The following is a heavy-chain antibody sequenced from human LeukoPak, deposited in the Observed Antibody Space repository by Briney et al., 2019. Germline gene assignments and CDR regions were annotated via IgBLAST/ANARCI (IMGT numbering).Heavy chain of an antibody. CDR1: GRSIRSSSIY. D-gene: IGHD6-13*01. Sequence: SETLSLTCSVSGRSIRSSSIYWGWIRQPTGKGLEWIGSIYYSGTTYYNPSLRSRVTISVDTSKSQFSLRLSSVSAEDTAVYYCASPRIGAAGIDFWGQGTLVTVSS. CDR3: ASPRIGAAGIDF. V-gene: IGHV4-39*01. CDR2: IYYSGTT. J-gene: IGHJ4*02.